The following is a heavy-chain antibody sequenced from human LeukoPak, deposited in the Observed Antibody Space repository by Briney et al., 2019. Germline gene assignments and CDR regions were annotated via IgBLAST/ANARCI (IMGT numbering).Heavy chain of an antibody. Sequence: GESLKISCKGSGYSFTSYWISWVRQMPGKGLEGMGRTDPSDSYSNYSPSFEGHVTISVDKSISTAYLQWSSLKASDTAMYYCARQSGYSHGTDYWGQGTLVTVSS. CDR2: TDPSDSYS. CDR3: ARQSGYSHGTDY. J-gene: IGHJ4*02. V-gene: IGHV5-10-1*01. D-gene: IGHD5-18*01. CDR1: GYSFTSYW.